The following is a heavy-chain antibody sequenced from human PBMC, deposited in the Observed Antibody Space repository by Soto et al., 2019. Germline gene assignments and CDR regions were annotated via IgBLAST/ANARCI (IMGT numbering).Heavy chain of an antibody. J-gene: IGHJ4*02. CDR3: ARGSSAYYYDSSGSQEIDY. CDR1: GYTFTSYA. CDR2: INPNSGGT. Sequence: GASVKVSCKASGYTFTSYAMHWVRQAPGQGLEWMGWINPNSGGTNYAQKFQGWVTMTRDTSISTAYMELSRLRSDDTAVYYCARGSSAYYYDSSGSQEIDYWGQGTLVTVS. V-gene: IGHV1-2*04. D-gene: IGHD3-22*01.